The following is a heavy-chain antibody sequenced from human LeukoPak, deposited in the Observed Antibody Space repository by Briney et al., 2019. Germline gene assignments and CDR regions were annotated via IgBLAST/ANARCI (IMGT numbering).Heavy chain of an antibody. V-gene: IGHV4-34*01. CDR1: GGSFSGYY. CDR2: INHSRNT. D-gene: IGHD5-18*01. CDR3: ARLRVRGYGYGPWEGPTWLDY. Sequence: SETLSLTCAVYGGSFSGYYWTWIRQPPGKGLEWVGEINHSRNTNYSPSLKSRATISVDTSKNQFSLKLSSVTAADTAVYYCARLRVRGYGYGPWEGPTWLDYWGQGTLVTVSS. J-gene: IGHJ4*02.